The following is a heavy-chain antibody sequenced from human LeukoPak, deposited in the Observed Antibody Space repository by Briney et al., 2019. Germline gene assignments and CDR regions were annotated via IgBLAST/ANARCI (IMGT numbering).Heavy chain of an antibody. CDR2: ISGSGSDT. D-gene: IGHD2-2*01. CDR1: GFIFYNYA. CDR3: AILPIITVPGANQDLDH. V-gene: IGHV3-23*01. J-gene: IGHJ4*02. Sequence: TGESLTLSCAASGFIFYNYAMTWVRQAPGKGLQWVSSISGSGSDTYYADFVKGRFTISRDNSKGTLFLRMSSLRAEDTAMYYCAILPIITVPGANQDLDHWGQGTLVTVSS.